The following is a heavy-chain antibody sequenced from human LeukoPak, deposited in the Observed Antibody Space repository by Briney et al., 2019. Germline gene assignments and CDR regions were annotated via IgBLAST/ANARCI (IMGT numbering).Heavy chain of an antibody. CDR3: ARGLIAAAGYYFDY. Sequence: GSLRLSCAASGFTFSSYAMSWVRQAPGKGLEWIGYIYYSGSTNYNPSLKSRVTISVDTSKNQFSLKLSSVTAADTAVYYCARGLIAAAGYYFDYWGQGTLVTVSS. V-gene: IGHV4-59*01. CDR2: IYYSGST. D-gene: IGHD6-13*01. CDR1: GFTFSSYA. J-gene: IGHJ4*02.